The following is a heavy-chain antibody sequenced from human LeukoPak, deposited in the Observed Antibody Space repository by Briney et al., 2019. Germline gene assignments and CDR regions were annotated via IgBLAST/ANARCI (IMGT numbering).Heavy chain of an antibody. CDR2: IYYSGST. J-gene: IGHJ3*02. CDR1: GGSISSYY. D-gene: IGHD6-19*01. Sequence: SETLSLTCTVSGGSISSYYWSWIGQPPGKGLEWIGYIYYSGSTNYNPSLKSRVTISVDTSKNQFSLKLSSVTAADTAVYYCASPGIAVAGEEDAFDIWGQGTTVTVSS. CDR3: ASPGIAVAGEEDAFDI. V-gene: IGHV4-59*08.